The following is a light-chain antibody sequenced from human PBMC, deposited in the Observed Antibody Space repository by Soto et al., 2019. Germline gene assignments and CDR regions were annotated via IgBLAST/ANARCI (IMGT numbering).Light chain of an antibody. V-gene: IGKV3-20*01. J-gene: IGKJ2*01. Sequence: EVVLTQSPGTLSLSPGEGATLSCRVSQTLSSAYLAWYQQKPGQAPRLLISGSSIRATGIPDRFSGGGSGTDFTLTITRPEPQDFAVYYCQQYITSPYTFGQGTKLEIK. CDR2: GSS. CDR3: QQYITSPYT. CDR1: QTLSSAY.